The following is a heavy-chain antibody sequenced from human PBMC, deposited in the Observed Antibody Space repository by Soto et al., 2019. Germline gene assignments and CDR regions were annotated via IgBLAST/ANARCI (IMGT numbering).Heavy chain of an antibody. J-gene: IGHJ6*02. V-gene: IGHV3-30*18. CDR2: ISNDGSNK. CDR1: GFTFSNFA. Sequence: GGSLRLSCAASGFTFSNFAMHWVRQAPGKGLEWVAVISNDGSNKYYADSVKGRFTISRDNSKNTVYLQMNSLRAEGTAVYYCAKGKSSSSSPQYYYYGMDAWGQGTTVTVSS. D-gene: IGHD6-6*01. CDR3: AKGKSSSSSPQYYYYGMDA.